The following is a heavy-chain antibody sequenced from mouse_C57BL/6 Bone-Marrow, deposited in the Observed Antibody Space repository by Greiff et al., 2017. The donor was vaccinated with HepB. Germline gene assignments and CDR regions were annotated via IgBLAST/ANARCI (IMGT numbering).Heavy chain of an antibody. CDR2: ISYDGSN. CDR1: GYSITSGYY. CDR3: ARTFITPL. Sequence: EVQLQQSGPGLVKPSQSLSLTCSVTGYSITSGYYWNWIRQFPGNKLEWMGYISYDGSNNYNPSLKNRISITRDTSKNQFFLKLNSVTTEDTATYYCARTFITPLWGQGTTLTVSS. V-gene: IGHV3-6*01. J-gene: IGHJ2*01. D-gene: IGHD1-1*01.